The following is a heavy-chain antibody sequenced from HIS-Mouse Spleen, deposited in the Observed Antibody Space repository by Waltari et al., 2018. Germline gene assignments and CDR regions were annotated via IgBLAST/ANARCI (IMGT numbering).Heavy chain of an antibody. Sequence: QVQLVQSGAEVKKPGASVKVSCKVSGYTLTELSMHWVRQAPGKGLEWMGGFDPEDGETIYAQKFQGRVTMTEDTSTDTAYMELSSLRSEDTAVYYCATPGGGSSSLGYYYYGMDVWGQGTTVTVSS. CDR1: GYTLTELS. CDR3: ATPGGGSSSLGYYYYGMDV. D-gene: IGHD6-6*01. V-gene: IGHV1-24*01. CDR2: FDPEDGET. J-gene: IGHJ6*02.